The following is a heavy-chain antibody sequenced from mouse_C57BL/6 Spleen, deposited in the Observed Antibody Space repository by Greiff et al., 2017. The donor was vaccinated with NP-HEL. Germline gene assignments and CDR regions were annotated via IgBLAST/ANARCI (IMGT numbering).Heavy chain of an antibody. CDR2: IDPSNSYT. Sequence: QVQLQQSGAELVKPGASVKLSCKASGYTFTSYWMQWVKQRPGQGLEWIGEIDPSNSYTNYNQKFKGKATLTVDTSSSTAYMQLSSLTSEDAAVYSGGRGLTTVAGTYYLDYWGQGTTLTVSS. J-gene: IGHJ2*01. V-gene: IGHV1-50*01. D-gene: IGHD1-1*01. CDR3: GRGLTTVAGTYYLDY. CDR1: GYTFTSYW.